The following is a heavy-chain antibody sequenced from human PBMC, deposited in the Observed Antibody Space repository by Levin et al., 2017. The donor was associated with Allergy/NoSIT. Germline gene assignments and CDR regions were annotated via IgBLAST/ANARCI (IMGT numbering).Heavy chain of an antibody. J-gene: IGHJ6*02. CDR2: IYPGDSDT. CDR1: GSSFTSYW. V-gene: IGHV5-51*01. D-gene: IGHD4-23*01. Sequence: PGGSLRLSCKGSGSSFTSYWIGWVRQMPGKGLEWMGIIYPGDSDTRYSPSFQGQVTISADKSISTAYLQWSSLKASDTAMYYCASSHGGNEGYYYYGMDVWGQGTTVTVSS. CDR3: ASSHGGNEGYYYYGMDV.